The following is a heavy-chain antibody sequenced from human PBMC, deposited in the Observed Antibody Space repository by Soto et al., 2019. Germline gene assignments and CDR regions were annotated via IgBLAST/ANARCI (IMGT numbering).Heavy chain of an antibody. CDR3: ERDEHTDTAMPYFDY. D-gene: IGHD5-18*01. CDR2: ISAYNGNT. CDR1: GYSFTSYG. V-gene: IGHV1-18*01. J-gene: IGHJ4*02. Sequence: ASVKVSCKASGYSFTSYGISWVRQAPGQGLEWMGWISAYNGNTNYAQKLQGRVTMTTDTSTSTAYMELRSLRSDDTAVYYCERDEHTDTAMPYFDYWGQGTLVNVSS.